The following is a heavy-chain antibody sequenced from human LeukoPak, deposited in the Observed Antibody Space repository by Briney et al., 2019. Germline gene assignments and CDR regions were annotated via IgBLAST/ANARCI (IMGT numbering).Heavy chain of an antibody. Sequence: GASVKVSCKASGYTFTTYGISWVRQARGQGLEWMGWISGYNGNTKYAQKLQGRVTLTTDTATSTAYMDLKSLRSDDTAVYYCARDQMGGTYYGYFQHWGQGTLVTVSS. D-gene: IGHD1-26*01. CDR3: ARDQMGGTYYGYFQH. J-gene: IGHJ1*01. V-gene: IGHV1-18*01. CDR1: GYTFTTYG. CDR2: ISGYNGNT.